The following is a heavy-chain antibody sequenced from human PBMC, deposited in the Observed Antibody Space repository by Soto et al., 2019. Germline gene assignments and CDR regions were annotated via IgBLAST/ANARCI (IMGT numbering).Heavy chain of an antibody. CDR1: GYSFTSYW. J-gene: IGHJ6*02. D-gene: IGHD6-13*01. CDR3: ARRIAAAGDYYYGMDV. CDR2: IYPGDSDT. Sequence: GESLKISCKGSGYSFTSYWIGWVRQMPGKGLEWMGIIYPGDSDTRYSPSFQGQVTISADKSISTAYLQWSSLKASDTAMYYCARRIAAAGDYYYGMDVWGQGTTVTVSS. V-gene: IGHV5-51*01.